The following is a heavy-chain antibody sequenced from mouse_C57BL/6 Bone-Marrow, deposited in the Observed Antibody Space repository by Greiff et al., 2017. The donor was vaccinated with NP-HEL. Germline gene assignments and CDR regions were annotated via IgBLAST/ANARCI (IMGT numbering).Heavy chain of an antibody. D-gene: IGHD2-5*01. J-gene: IGHJ3*01. CDR3: ARRWAYSNYEFAY. V-gene: IGHV5-12*01. CDR1: GFTFSDYY. Sequence: EVKLVESGGGLVQPGGSLKLSCAASGFTFSDYYMYWVRQTPEKRLEWVAYISNGGGSTYYPDTVKGRFTISRDNAKNTLYLQMSRLKSEDTAMYYCARRWAYSNYEFAYWGQGTLVTVSA. CDR2: ISNGGGST.